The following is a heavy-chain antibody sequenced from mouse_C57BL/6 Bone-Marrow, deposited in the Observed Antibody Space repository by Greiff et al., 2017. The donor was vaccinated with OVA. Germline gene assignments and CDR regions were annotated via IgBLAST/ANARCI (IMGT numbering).Heavy chain of an antibody. CDR3: ARYDYGSSYTFYYFDY. CDR1: GYTFTSYW. J-gene: IGHJ2*01. V-gene: IGHV1-72*01. CDR2: IDPNSGGT. Sequence: QVQLQQPGAELVKPGASVKLSCKASGYTFTSYWMHWVKQRPGRGLEWIGRIDPNSGGTKYNEKFKSKATLTVDKPSSTAYMQLSSLTSEDSAVYYCARYDYGSSYTFYYFDYWGQGTTLTVSS. D-gene: IGHD1-1*01.